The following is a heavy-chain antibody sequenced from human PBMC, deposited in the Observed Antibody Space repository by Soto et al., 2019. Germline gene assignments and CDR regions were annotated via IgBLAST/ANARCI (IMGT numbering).Heavy chain of an antibody. J-gene: IGHJ4*02. CDR1: GGSFSGYY. CDR3: ARGITTY. CDR2: INHSGST. Sequence: PSETLSLTCAVYGGSFSGYYWSWIRQPPGKGLEWIGEINHSGSTNYNPSLKSRVTISVDTSKNQFSLKLSSVTAADTAVYYCARGITTYWGQGTLVTVS. V-gene: IGHV4-34*01. D-gene: IGHD1-20*01.